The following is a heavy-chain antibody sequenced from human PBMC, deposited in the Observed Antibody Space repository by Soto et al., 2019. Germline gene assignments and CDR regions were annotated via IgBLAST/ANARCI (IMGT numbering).Heavy chain of an antibody. J-gene: IGHJ5*02. CDR2: IYYSGST. CDR1: GGSISSYY. D-gene: IGHD4-17*01. Sequence: SETLSLTCTVSGGSISSYYWSWIRQPPRKGLEWIGYIYYSGSTNYNPSLQSRVTISVDTSKNQFSLKLSSVTAADTAVYYCARRSAVTTGGWFDPWGQGTLVTVSS. V-gene: IGHV4-59*08. CDR3: ARRSAVTTGGWFDP.